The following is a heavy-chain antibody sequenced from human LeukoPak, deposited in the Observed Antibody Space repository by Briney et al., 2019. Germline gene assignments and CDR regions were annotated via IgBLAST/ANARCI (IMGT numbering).Heavy chain of an antibody. J-gene: IGHJ4*02. CDR2: ISYDGATK. D-gene: IGHD6-13*01. V-gene: IGHV3-30-3*01. CDR1: GFSFSSYN. Sequence: GGSLRLSCAVSGFSFSSYNMHWVRQAPGKGLEWVAFISYDGATKYYADSVKGRFTISRDNSKNTLYLQMNSLGAEDTAVYYCARENIGASGLDYWGQGTLVTVSS. CDR3: ARENIGASGLDY.